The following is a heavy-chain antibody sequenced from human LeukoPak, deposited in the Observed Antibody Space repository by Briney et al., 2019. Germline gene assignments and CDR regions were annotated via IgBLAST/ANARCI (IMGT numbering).Heavy chain of an antibody. CDR1: GFTFSSYW. CDR2: INSDGSST. V-gene: IGHV3-74*01. D-gene: IGHD6-19*01. CDR3: ARDLEVWLWPGGSDFDY. J-gene: IGHJ4*02. Sequence: GGSLRLSCAASGFTFSSYWMHWVRQAPGKGLVWVSRINSDGSSTSYADSVKGRFTISRDNAKNTLYLQMNSLRAEDTAVYYCARDLEVWLWPGGSDFDYWGQGTLVTVSS.